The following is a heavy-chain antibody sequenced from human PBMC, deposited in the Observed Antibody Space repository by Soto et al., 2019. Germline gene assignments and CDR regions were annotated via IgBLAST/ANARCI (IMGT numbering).Heavy chain of an antibody. J-gene: IGHJ4*02. CDR2: IYYSGNT. Sequence: SETLSLTCTVSGGSVSGVDYFWSWIRQSPGKGLEWIGYIYYSGNTYYNPSLKSRLTISVDTSENQFSLRLSSVTAADTAVYYCATQGDRVAYFDYWGQGTLVTVSS. V-gene: IGHV4-30-4*01. D-gene: IGHD3-16*01. CDR1: GGSVSGVDYF. CDR3: ATQGDRVAYFDY.